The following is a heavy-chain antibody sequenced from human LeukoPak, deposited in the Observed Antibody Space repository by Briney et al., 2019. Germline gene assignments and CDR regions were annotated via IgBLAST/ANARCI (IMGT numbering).Heavy chain of an antibody. V-gene: IGHV3-30*02. Sequence: GGSLRLSCAASGFTFSSYGIHWVRQAPGKGLEWVTFIGYDGSNKLYADSVKGRFTISRDNSKNTVYLQMNSLRAEDTAVYYCAKATSGWYGYWGQGTLVIVSS. CDR3: AKATSGWYGY. CDR2: IGYDGSNK. CDR1: GFTFSSYG. D-gene: IGHD6-19*01. J-gene: IGHJ4*02.